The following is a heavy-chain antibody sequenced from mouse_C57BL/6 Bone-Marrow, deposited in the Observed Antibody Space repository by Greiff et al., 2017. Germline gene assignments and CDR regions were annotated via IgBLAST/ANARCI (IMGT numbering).Heavy chain of an antibody. V-gene: IGHV7-3*01. D-gene: IGHD1-1*01. J-gene: IGHJ4*01. CDR2: IRNKANGYTT. CDR3: ARYRTGSSYGMYYAMDY. CDR1: GFTFTDYY. Sequence: EVKLMESGGGLVQPGGSLSLSCAASGFTFTDYYMSWVRQPPGKALEWLGFIRNKANGYTTEYSASVKGRFTISRDNSQSILYLQMNALRAEDSATYYCARYRTGSSYGMYYAMDYWGQGTSVTVSS.